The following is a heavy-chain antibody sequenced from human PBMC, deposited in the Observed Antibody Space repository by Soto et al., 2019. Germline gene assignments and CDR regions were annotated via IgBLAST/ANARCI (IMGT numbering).Heavy chain of an antibody. CDR2: IDYSGNT. J-gene: IGHJ4*02. D-gene: IGHD2-2*01. CDR1: GGSISSGGTGSY. Sequence: QVQLQESGPGLVKPSQTLSLTCTVSGGSISSGGTGSYWTWIRQLPGMGLEWIGDIDYSGNTYYNPSRQMRPTIPKNTSEHQFSLKLTSVSAADTAVYFWARGHDAHKVRYWGPGTLVTVSS. V-gene: IGHV4-31*03. CDR3: ARGHDAHKVRY.